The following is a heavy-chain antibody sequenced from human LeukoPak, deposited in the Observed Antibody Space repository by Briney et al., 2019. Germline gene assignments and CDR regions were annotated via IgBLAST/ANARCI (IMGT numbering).Heavy chain of an antibody. V-gene: IGHV1-3*01. J-gene: IGHJ4*02. Sequence: ASVKVSCKASGYTFTSYTMHWVRQAPGQRLEWMGWINAGNGNTKYSQKFQGRVTITRDTSASTAYMELSSLRSEDTAVYYCARDAQYGDYRLDYWGQGTLVTVSS. CDR2: INAGNGNT. CDR1: GYTFTSYT. CDR3: ARDAQYGDYRLDY. D-gene: IGHD4-17*01.